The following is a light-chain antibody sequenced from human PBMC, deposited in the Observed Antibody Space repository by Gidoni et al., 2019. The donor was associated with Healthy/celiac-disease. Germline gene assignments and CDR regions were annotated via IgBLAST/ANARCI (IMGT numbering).Light chain of an antibody. CDR1: QSVSSN. Sequence: EIVMTQSPATLSVSPGERATLSCRASQSVSSNLAWYQQKPGQAPRLLIYGASTRATGRPARFSGSGSGTEFTLTISSLQSEDFAVYYCQQYNNWTFGQGTKVEIK. CDR2: GAS. V-gene: IGKV3-15*01. CDR3: QQYNNWT. J-gene: IGKJ1*01.